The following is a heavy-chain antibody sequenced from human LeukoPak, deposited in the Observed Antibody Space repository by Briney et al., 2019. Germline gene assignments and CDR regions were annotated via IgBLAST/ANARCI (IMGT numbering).Heavy chain of an antibody. J-gene: IGHJ4*02. V-gene: IGHV4-61*08. CDR2: THDHGST. CDR3: ALLQAHRPLDY. CDR1: GGSVSSSGHF. D-gene: IGHD2-15*01. Sequence: SETLSLTCTVPGGSVSSSGHFWNWVRQTPGKGLEWIGYTHDHGSTNYNPSLKSRVTISVDTSNNQFSLRLSSVTAADTAIYDCALLQAHRPLDYWGQGTLVTVSS.